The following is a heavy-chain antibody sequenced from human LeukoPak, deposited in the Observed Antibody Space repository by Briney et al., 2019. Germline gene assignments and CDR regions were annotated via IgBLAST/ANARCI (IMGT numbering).Heavy chain of an antibody. J-gene: IGHJ4*02. D-gene: IGHD2-15*01. Sequence: GGSLRLSCAASGFTFSSYAMSWVRQAPGKGLEWVSAISGSGGSTYYADSVKGRFTISRDNSKNTLYLQMNSLRAEDTAAYYCAKIRDIVVVVAATPLNDYWGQGTLVTVSS. V-gene: IGHV3-23*01. CDR3: AKIRDIVVVVAATPLNDY. CDR2: ISGSGGST. CDR1: GFTFSSYA.